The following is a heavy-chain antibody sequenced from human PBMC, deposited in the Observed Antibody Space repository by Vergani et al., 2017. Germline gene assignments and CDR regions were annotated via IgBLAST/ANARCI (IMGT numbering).Heavy chain of an antibody. CDR1: GFTFSEYY. V-gene: IGHV3-11*04. CDR2: ISSSGSTI. Sequence: QVQLVESGGGLVKPGGSLRLSCAASGFTFSEYYMSWIRQAPGKGLEWVSYISSSGSTIYYADSVKGRFTISRDNAKNSLYLQMNSLRAEYTAVYYCARDSSPRSNIAAADYYYGMDVWGEGTTVTVSS. CDR3: ARDSSPRSNIAAADYYYGMDV. D-gene: IGHD6-13*01. J-gene: IGHJ6*04.